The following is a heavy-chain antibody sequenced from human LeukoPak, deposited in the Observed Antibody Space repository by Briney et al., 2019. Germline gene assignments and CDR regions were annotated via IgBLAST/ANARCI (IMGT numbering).Heavy chain of an antibody. CDR3: ATYRQVLLPFES. J-gene: IGHJ4*02. CDR1: GFTFSYYG. D-gene: IGHD2-8*02. V-gene: IGHV3-23*01. CDR2: IFPSGGEI. Sequence: GGSLRLSCAASGFTFSYYGMNWVRQAPGKGLEWVSSIFPSGGEIHYADSVRGRFTISRDNSKSTLSLQMNGLRAEDTAIYYCATYRQVLLPFESWGQGTLVTVSS.